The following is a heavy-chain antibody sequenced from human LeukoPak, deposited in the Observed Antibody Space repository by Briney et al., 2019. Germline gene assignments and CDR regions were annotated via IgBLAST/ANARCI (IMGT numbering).Heavy chain of an antibody. CDR2: ISYDGSNK. V-gene: IGHV3-30-3*01. CDR3: ARDVGSYAFDY. Sequence: GGSLRLSCAASGLTFSSYAMHWVRQAPGKGLEWVAVISYDGSNKYYADSVKGRFTISRDNSKNTLYLQMNSLRAEDTAVYYCARDVGSYAFDYWGQGTLVTVSS. CDR1: GLTFSSYA. D-gene: IGHD5-18*01. J-gene: IGHJ4*02.